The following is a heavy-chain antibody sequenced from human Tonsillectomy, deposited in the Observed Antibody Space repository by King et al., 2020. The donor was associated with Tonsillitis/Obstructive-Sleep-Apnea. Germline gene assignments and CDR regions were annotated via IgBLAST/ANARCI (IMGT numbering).Heavy chain of an antibody. CDR2: ISSRATTI. V-gene: IGHV3-48*03. D-gene: IGHD2-2*03. J-gene: IGHJ6*02. CDR1: GFTFSSYE. Sequence: VQLVESGGGLVQPGGSLRLSCAASGFTFSSYEMTWVRQAPGKGLEWVSYISSRATTIYYADSVKGRFTISRDNAKNSLYLQMNSLRDEDTAVYYCARDGFYSYYYGMDVWGQGTTVTVSS. CDR3: ARDGFYSYYYGMDV.